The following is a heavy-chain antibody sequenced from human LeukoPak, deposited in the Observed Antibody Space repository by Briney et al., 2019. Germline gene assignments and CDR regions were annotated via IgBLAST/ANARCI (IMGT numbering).Heavy chain of an antibody. Sequence: VGSLRLSCAASGFTFSTYSMNWIRQAPGKGLEWVANIKEDGSEKYYVDSVKGRFTISRDNAKNSLYLQMNSLRVEDTAVYYCARGGFQRDYWGQGTQVTVST. CDR1: GFTFSTYS. CDR2: IKEDGSEK. CDR3: ARGGFQRDY. V-gene: IGHV3-7*04. J-gene: IGHJ4*02. D-gene: IGHD6-25*01.